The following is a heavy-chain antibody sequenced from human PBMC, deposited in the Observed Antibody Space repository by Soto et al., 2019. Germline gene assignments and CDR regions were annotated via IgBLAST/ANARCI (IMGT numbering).Heavy chain of an antibody. J-gene: IGHJ4*02. V-gene: IGHV4-30-2*01. CDR3: ARGLWVARTYYFDY. CDR2: IYHSGST. Sequence: SETLSLTCAVSGDSISSGGYSWSWIRQPPGKGLEWIGYIYHSGSTYYNPSLKSRVTISVDRSKNQFSLKLSSVTAADTAVYYCARGLWVARTYYFDYWGQGTLVTVSS. CDR1: GDSISSGGYS. D-gene: IGHD2-15*01.